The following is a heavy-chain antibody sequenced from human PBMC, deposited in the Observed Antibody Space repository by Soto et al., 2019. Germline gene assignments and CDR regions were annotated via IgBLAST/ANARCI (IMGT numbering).Heavy chain of an antibody. CDR1: GYTFATST. Sequence: QLQLVQSGPEAKKPGASVKVSCKASGYTFATSTISWLRQAPGQGPEWMGWIKAYSGNTNYAQKLQGIFTMTTDTSTSTAYMGLRSLTTDDTAIYYCAIADYGDDDYWGQGTLVTVSS. J-gene: IGHJ4*02. CDR3: AIADYGDDDY. CDR2: IKAYSGNT. D-gene: IGHD4-17*01. V-gene: IGHV1-18*01.